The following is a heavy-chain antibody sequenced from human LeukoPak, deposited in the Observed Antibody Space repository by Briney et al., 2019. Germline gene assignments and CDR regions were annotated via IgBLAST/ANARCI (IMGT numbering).Heavy chain of an antibody. V-gene: IGHV4-34*01. CDR3: ARDWDYYDILTDYRGDAFDI. Sequence: SETLSLTCAVYGGSFSGYYWSWIRQPPGKGLDWIGEINHSGSTNYNPSLKSRVTISVDTSKKQFSLKLSSVTAADTAVYYCARDWDYYDILTDYRGDAFDIWGQGTMVTVSS. J-gene: IGHJ3*02. CDR1: GGSFSGYY. D-gene: IGHD3-9*01. CDR2: INHSGST.